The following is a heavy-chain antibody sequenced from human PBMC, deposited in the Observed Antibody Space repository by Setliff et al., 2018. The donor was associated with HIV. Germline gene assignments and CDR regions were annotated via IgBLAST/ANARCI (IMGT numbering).Heavy chain of an antibody. J-gene: IGHJ3*01. V-gene: IGHV1-18*01. CDR2: ISPYDGAK. CDR1: GYTFTSYG. CDR3: ARQLSNSFDL. Sequence: ASVKVSCKASGYTFTSYGISWVRQAPGRGLEWMGWISPYDGAKRATGRFRGRVSLTRDTSISTAFLELSGLHSDDTAVYYCARQLSNSFDLWGRGTMVTVSS. D-gene: IGHD1-1*01.